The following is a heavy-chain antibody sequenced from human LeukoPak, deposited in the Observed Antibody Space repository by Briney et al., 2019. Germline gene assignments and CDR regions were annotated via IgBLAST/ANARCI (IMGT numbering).Heavy chain of an antibody. CDR3: ARASSGYYKDY. V-gene: IGHV2-5*02. Sequence: SGPTLAKPTQTLTLTCTFSGFSLSPSGVGVGWIRQPPGKSLEWLALIDWDDDKRYSPSLKSRLTITKDTSKNQVVLTMTDMDPVDTATYYCARASSGYYKDYWGQGTLVTVSS. J-gene: IGHJ4*02. CDR1: GFSLSPSGVG. CDR2: IDWDDDK. D-gene: IGHD3-22*01.